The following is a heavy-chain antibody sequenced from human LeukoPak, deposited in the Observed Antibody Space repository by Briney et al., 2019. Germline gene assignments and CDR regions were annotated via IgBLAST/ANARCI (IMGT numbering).Heavy chain of an antibody. CDR2: IYYSGST. D-gene: IGHD5-12*01. CDR1: GGSIASSSYF. Sequence: SETLSLTCTVSGGSIASSSYFWGWIRQPPGKGLEWIGSIYYSGSTYYNPSLESRVTISVDTSKNQFSLKLNSVTAADTAVYYCARHGGLKYGGYEKRFDYWGQETLVTVSS. J-gene: IGHJ4*02. V-gene: IGHV4-39*01. CDR3: ARHGGLKYGGYEKRFDY.